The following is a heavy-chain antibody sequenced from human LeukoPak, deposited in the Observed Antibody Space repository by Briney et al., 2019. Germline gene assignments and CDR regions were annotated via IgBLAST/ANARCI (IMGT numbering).Heavy chain of an antibody. D-gene: IGHD3-10*01. CDR3: AKAKSAMVRGAPNYYYYGMDV. V-gene: IGHV3-23*01. Sequence: PGGSLRLSCAASGLTFSSYAMSWVRQAPGKGLEWVSAISGSGGSTYYADSVKGRFTISRDNSKNTLYLQMNSLRAEDTAVYYCAKAKSAMVRGAPNYYYYGMDVWGQGTTVTVSS. J-gene: IGHJ6*02. CDR1: GLTFSSYA. CDR2: ISGSGGST.